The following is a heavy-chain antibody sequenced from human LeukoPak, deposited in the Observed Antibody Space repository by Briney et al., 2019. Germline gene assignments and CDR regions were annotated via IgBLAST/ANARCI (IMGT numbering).Heavy chain of an antibody. D-gene: IGHD3-10*01. J-gene: IGHJ3*02. CDR2: INSDGSST. CDR3: ARANYYGSGRAAFDI. CDR1: GFTFSSYW. V-gene: IGHV3-74*01. Sequence: SGGSLRLSCAASGFTFSSYWMRWVRQAPGKGLVWVSRINSDGSSTSYADSVKVRFTISRDNAKNTLYLQMNSLRAEDTAVYYCARANYYGSGRAAFDIWGQGTMVTVSS.